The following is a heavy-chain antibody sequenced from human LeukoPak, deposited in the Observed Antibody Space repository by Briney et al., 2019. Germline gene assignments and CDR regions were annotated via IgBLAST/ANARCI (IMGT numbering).Heavy chain of an antibody. D-gene: IGHD6-13*01. CDR3: AREQQQLADY. CDR2: ISYDGINK. J-gene: IGHJ4*02. Sequence: GRSLRLSCAASGFTFSNYGMHWFRQAPGKGLKWVAVISYDGINKHNADSVKGRIIISRDNSKNTLYLQLNNLRAEDTAMYYCAREQQQLADYWGQGTLVTVSS. CDR1: GFTFSNYG. V-gene: IGHV3-30*03.